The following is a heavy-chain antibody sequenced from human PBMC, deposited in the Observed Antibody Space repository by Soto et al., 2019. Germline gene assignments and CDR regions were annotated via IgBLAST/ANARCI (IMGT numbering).Heavy chain of an antibody. V-gene: IGHV3-15*01. CDR3: ATLKLTTVTNGMDF. D-gene: IGHD4-17*01. J-gene: IGHJ4*02. Sequence: EVQLGESGGGLVEPGGSLRLSCAASGFTFKNAGMTWVRQTLGRSLEWVGHIQSGGSTLYGAAVRGRFVIFRDDSKSTLYLQMNSLKAEDTAVYYCATLKLTTVTNGMDFWGQGTLVTVSS. CDR2: IQSGGST. CDR1: GFTFKNAG.